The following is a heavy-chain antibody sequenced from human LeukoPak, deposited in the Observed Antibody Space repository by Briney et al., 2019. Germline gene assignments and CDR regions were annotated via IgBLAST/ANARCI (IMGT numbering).Heavy chain of an antibody. CDR3: ARYIFLEWFSVGNYMDV. D-gene: IGHD3-3*01. CDR1: GGSISSYY. V-gene: IGHV4-59*01. Sequence: SSETLSLTCTVSGGSISSYYWSWIRQPPGKGLEWIGYIYYSGSTNYNPSLKSRVTISVDTSKNQFSLKLSSLTAADTAVYYCARYIFLEWFSVGNYMDVWGKGTTVTVSS. J-gene: IGHJ6*03. CDR2: IYYSGST.